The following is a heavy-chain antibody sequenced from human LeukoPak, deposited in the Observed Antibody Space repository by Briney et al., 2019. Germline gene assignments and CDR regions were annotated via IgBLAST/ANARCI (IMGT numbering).Heavy chain of an antibody. V-gene: IGHV4-61*02. Sequence: SQTLSLTCTVSGGSISSGSYYWSWIRQPAGKGLGWIGRIYTSGSTNYNPSLKSRVTISVDTSKNQFSLKLSSVTAADTAVYYCAREVVVIAIHDYWGQGTLVTASS. CDR2: IYTSGST. D-gene: IGHD2-21*01. J-gene: IGHJ4*02. CDR3: AREVVVIAIHDY. CDR1: GGSISSGSYY.